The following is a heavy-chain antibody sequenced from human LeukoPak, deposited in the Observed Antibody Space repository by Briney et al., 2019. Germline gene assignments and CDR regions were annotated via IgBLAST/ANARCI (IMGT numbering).Heavy chain of an antibody. Sequence: SQTLSLTCAISGDNVSSQSAAWSWIRQSPSRGLEWLGRTYYRSKWYQDYGVSVKSRISINPDTSKNQIFLQLNSMTAEDTAVYYCARSTNWYNWFDPWGQGTLVIVSS. CDR1: GDNVSSQSAA. J-gene: IGHJ5*02. D-gene: IGHD6-13*01. V-gene: IGHV6-1*01. CDR2: TYYRSKWYQ. CDR3: ARSTNWYNWFDP.